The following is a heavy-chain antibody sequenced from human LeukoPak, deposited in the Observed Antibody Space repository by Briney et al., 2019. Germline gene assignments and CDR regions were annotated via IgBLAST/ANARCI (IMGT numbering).Heavy chain of an antibody. V-gene: IGHV3-23*01. CDR2: ISGSGGST. CDR3: AKVEGRGYSYGCSY. CDR1: GFTFSSYA. Sequence: GGSLRLSCAASGFTFSSYAMSWVRQAPGKGLEWVSAISGSGGSTYYADSVKGRFTISRDNSKNTLYLQMNSLRAEDTAVYYCAKVEGRGYSYGCSYWGQGTLVTVSS. D-gene: IGHD5-18*01. J-gene: IGHJ4*02.